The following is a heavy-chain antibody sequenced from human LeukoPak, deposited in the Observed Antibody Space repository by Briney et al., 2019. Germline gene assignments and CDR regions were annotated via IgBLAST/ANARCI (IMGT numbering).Heavy chain of an antibody. CDR1: GGSFSDNS. V-gene: IGHV4-34*01. CDR2: INHSGIT. J-gene: IGHJ4*02. Sequence: SETLSLTCAVYGGSFSDNSWTWIRQPPGKGLEWIGEINHSGITNYNPSLKSRLTISADISKNQISLKLSSVTAADTAVYYCAKRPRFGSRPEYYFDYWGQGTLVTVSS. CDR3: AKRPRFGSRPEYYFDY. D-gene: IGHD3-10*01.